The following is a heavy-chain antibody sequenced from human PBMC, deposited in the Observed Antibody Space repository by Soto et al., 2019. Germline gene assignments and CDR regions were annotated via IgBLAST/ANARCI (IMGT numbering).Heavy chain of an antibody. CDR1: GFTFSSYS. J-gene: IGHJ4*02. D-gene: IGHD6-13*01. CDR3: ARGSSNWAYYFDF. CDR2: ITSSGTTV. V-gene: IGHV3-48*02. Sequence: PWGSLRLSCAASGFTFSSYSLNWVRQAPGKGLEWVSYITSSGTTVYYADSVRGRFTISRDNAKNSLYLQMNSLRDDDTAVYYCARGSSNWAYYFDFWGQGT.